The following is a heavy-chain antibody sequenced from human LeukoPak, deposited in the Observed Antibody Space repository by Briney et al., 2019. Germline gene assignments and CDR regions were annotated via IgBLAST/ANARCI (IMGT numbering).Heavy chain of an antibody. Sequence: KPSETLSLTCTVSGGSISSSSYYWGWIRQPPGKGLEWIGSIYYSGSTYYNPSLKSRVTISVDTSKNQFSLKLSSVTAADTAVYYCARDFPYGDNWFDPWGQGTLVTVSS. CDR1: GGSISSSSYY. CDR2: IYYSGST. CDR3: ARDFPYGDNWFDP. D-gene: IGHD3-10*01. J-gene: IGHJ5*02. V-gene: IGHV4-39*07.